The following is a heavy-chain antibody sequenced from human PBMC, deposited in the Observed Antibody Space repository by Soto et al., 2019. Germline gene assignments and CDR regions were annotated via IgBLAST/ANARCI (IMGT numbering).Heavy chain of an antibody. D-gene: IGHD4-17*01. Sequence: ASVKVSCKASGYTFTGYYMHWVRQAPGQGLEWMGWINPNSGGTNYAQKFQGWVTMTRDTSISTAYMELSRLRSDDTAVYYCARGSRHLLRGPKVWFDPWGQGTLVTVSS. CDR2: INPNSGGT. J-gene: IGHJ5*02. CDR1: GYTFTGYY. CDR3: ARGSRHLLRGPKVWFDP. V-gene: IGHV1-2*04.